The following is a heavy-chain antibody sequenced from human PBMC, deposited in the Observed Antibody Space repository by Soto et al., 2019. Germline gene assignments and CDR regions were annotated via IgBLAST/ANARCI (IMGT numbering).Heavy chain of an antibody. D-gene: IGHD3-3*01. CDR2: IFYNGFT. J-gene: IGHJ5*02. CDR3: ARQDDFWSGSGWFDP. Sequence: PSETQSLICTVSGGSINNDNYYWGWIRQPPGKGLEWIGIIFYNGFTYYSPSLKSRVTISVDTSKNQFSLKLTSVTAADTAVYYCARQDDFWSGSGWFDPWGRGTLVTVSS. CDR1: GGSINNDNYY. V-gene: IGHV4-39*01.